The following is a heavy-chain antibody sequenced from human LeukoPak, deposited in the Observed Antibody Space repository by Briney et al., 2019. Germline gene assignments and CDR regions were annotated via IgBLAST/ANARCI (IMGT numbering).Heavy chain of an antibody. CDR2: VYYSGST. J-gene: IGHJ4*02. V-gene: IGHV4-59*01. CDR1: GGSISSYY. CDR3: ARHYCTGDNCYYFDY. Sequence: SETLSLTCTVSGGSISSYYWSWTRQPPGKGLEWIGFVYYSGSTNYNPSLKGRVTLSVDTSKNQFSLKLNSVTAADTAVYYCARHYCTGDNCYYFDYWGQGTLVTVSS. D-gene: IGHD2-15*01.